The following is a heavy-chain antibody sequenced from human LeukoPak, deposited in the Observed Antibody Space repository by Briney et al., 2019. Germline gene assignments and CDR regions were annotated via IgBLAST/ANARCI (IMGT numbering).Heavy chain of an antibody. CDR1: GGSISSYY. CDR2: IYYSGST. V-gene: IGHV4-59*01. CDR3: ARDGSNWSNDYYHGVDV. Sequence: SETLSLTCTVSGGSISSYYWSWIRQPPGKGLEWIGYIYYSGSTNYNPSLKSRVTISVDTSKNQFSLRLSSVTAADTAVYYCARDGSNWSNDYYHGVDVWGQGTTVTVSS. D-gene: IGHD4-11*01. J-gene: IGHJ6*02.